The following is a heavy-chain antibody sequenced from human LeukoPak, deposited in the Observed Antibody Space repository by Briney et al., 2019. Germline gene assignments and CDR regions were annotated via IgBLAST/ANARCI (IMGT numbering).Heavy chain of an antibody. D-gene: IGHD3-16*01. CDR1: GCIFTDYD. J-gene: IGHJ4*02. CDR2: VNPKTGHT. V-gene: IGHV1-8*03. Sequence: GASVKVSCKASGCIFTDYDINWVGLAAGRGLEGMAWVNPKTGHTGYAQQFQSTFQSRVTVTWDTSISTVYMGLTNLRSDDTCVDYRAKFGGGAAKVVRLDYWGQGTRVTDSS. CDR3: AKFGGGAAKVVRLDY.